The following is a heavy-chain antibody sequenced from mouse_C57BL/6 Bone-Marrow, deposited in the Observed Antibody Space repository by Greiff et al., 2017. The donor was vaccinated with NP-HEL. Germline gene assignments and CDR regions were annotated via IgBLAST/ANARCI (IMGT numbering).Heavy chain of an antibody. CDR1: GYTFTSYW. V-gene: IGHV1-69*01. CDR3: ARLLWLRYFDS. J-gene: IGHJ2*01. CDR2: IDPSDSYT. Sequence: VQLQQPGAELVMPGASVKLSCKASGYTFTSYWMHWVKQRPGQGLEWIGEIDPSDSYTNYNQKFKGKSTLTVDKSSSTAYMQLSSLTSEDSAVYYCARLLWLRYFDSWGQGTTLTVSS. D-gene: IGHD2-2*01.